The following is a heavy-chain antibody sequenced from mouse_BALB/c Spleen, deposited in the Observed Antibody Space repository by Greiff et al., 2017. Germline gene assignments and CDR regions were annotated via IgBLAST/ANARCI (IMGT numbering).Heavy chain of an antibody. Sequence: QVQLKESGPGLVAPSQSLSITCTVSGFSLTSYGVSWVRQPPGKGLEWLGMIWGDGSTDYNSALKSRLSISKDNSKSQVFLKMNSLQTDDTARYYCARENDYDGFAYWGQGTLVTVSA. J-gene: IGHJ3*01. CDR3: ARENDYDGFAY. V-gene: IGHV2-6-7*01. CDR1: GFSLTSYG. D-gene: IGHD2-4*01. CDR2: IWGDGST.